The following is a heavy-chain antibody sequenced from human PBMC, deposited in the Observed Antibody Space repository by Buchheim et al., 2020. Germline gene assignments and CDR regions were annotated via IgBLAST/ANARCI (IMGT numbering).Heavy chain of an antibody. J-gene: IGHJ4*02. V-gene: IGHV4-59*01. CDR2: IYYSGST. CDR1: GGSISSYY. Sequence: QVQLQESGPGLVKPSETLSLTCTVSGGSISSYYWSWIRQPPGKGLEWIGYIYYSGSTNYNPSLKSRVTISVDPSKNQFSLKLSSVTAADTAVYYCARYTSGSGWYETGGFDYWGQGTL. CDR3: ARYTSGSGWYETGGFDY. D-gene: IGHD6-19*01.